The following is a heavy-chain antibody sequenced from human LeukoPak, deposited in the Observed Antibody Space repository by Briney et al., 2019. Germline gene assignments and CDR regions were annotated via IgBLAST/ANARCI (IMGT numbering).Heavy chain of an antibody. Sequence: SVKVSCTPSVGTFITYAISWVRQAPGQGLEWMGGIIPIFGTANYAQKFQGRVTITADESTSTAYMELSSLRSEDPAVYYCAYCSSTSCHIGGWFDPWGQGTLVSVSS. V-gene: IGHV1-69*13. CDR3: AYCSSTSCHIGGWFDP. CDR1: VGTFITYA. CDR2: IIPIFGTA. D-gene: IGHD2-2*01. J-gene: IGHJ5*02.